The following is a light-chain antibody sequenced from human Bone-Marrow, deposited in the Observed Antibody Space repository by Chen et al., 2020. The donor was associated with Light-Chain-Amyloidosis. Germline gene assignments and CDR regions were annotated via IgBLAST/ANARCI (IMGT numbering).Light chain of an antibody. CDR3: QVWDSSSDRPV. V-gene: IGLV3-21*02. CDR1: NIGATS. CDR2: DDS. Sequence: SYVLTQPSSVSVAPGQTATIACGGNNIGATSVHWYQQTPGQAPLLVVYDDSARPSGIPERLSGTNAGTTATLTISRVEAGDEADYYCQVWDSSSDRPVFGGGTKLTVL. J-gene: IGLJ3*02.